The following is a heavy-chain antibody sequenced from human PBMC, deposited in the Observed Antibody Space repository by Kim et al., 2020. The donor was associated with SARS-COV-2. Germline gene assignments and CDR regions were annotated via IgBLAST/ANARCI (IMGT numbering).Heavy chain of an antibody. V-gene: IGHV3-72*01. CDR1: GFTFSDHY. J-gene: IGHJ6*01. Sequence: GGSLRLSCAASGFTFSDHYMDWVRQAPGKGLEWVGRTRNKAKSYTTEYAASVKGRFTISRDDSKNSLYLQMNSLKTEDTAVYYCARGGASSSYYYGLDV. CDR3: ARGGASSSYYYGLDV. CDR2: TRNKAKSYTT. D-gene: IGHD6-13*01.